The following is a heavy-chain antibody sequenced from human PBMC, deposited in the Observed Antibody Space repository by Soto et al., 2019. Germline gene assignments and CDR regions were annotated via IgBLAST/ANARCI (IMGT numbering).Heavy chain of an antibody. D-gene: IGHD3-10*01. J-gene: IGHJ4*02. CDR1: GFTFSVYV. Sequence: EVQLLESGGDFVHPGGSLRLSCAASGFTFSVYVMRWVRQAPGKGLEWVSAISSSGSDTVYADSVKGRFIVSRDNSKSTLFLQMNSLRVEDTAVYYCARAESANYFLYWGQGTLVTVSS. V-gene: IGHV3-23*01. CDR3: ARAESANYFLY. CDR2: ISSSGSDT.